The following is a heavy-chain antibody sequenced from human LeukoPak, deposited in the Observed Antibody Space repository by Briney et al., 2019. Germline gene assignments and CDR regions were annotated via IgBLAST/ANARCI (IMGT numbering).Heavy chain of an antibody. D-gene: IGHD3/OR15-3a*01. CDR2: ISGSGGST. Sequence: PGGSLRLSCAASGFTFSSYAMSWVRQAPGKGLEWVSAISGSGGSTYYADSVKGRFTISRDNSKNSLYLQMNSLRTEDTALYYCAKDNWFDSFFDRWGQGTLVTVSS. CDR3: AKDNWFDSFFDR. J-gene: IGHJ4*02. CDR1: GFTFSSYA. V-gene: IGHV3-23*01.